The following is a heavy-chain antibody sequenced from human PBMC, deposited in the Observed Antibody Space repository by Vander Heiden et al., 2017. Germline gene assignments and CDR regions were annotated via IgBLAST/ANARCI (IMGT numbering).Heavy chain of an antibody. CDR1: GFTFSSYG. CDR3: ARWSGDYEARAFDY. D-gene: IGHD4-17*01. Sequence: QVQLVESGGGVVQPGRSLRLSCAASGFTFSSYGMHWVRQAPGKGLEWVAVIWYDGSNKYYADSVKGRFTISRDNSKNTLYLQMNSLRAEDTAVYYCARWSGDYEARAFDYWGQGTLVTVSS. CDR2: IWYDGSNK. J-gene: IGHJ4*02. V-gene: IGHV3-33*01.